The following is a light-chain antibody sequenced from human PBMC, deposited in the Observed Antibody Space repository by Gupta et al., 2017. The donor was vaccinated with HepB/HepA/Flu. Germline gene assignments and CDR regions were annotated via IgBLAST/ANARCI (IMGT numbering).Light chain of an antibody. CDR3: QVWDSSSDHWV. V-gene: IGLV3-21*03. CDR2: DDR. J-gene: IGLJ3*02. CDR1: KIGSNS. Sequence: SYALTQPPSVSVAPGKTARFTGGGDKIGSNSVHWYQQRPGQAPVLVVYDDRDRPSGIPERVSGSKSGNTATITISRVEVGDEADYYCQVWDSSSDHWVFGGGTKLTVL.